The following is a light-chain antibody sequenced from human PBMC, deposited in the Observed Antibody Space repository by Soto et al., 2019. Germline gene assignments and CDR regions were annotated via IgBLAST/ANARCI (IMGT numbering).Light chain of an antibody. CDR3: QQSYSTPPT. V-gene: IGKV1-39*01. CDR1: QSISSY. Sequence: DIQMTQSPSSLSASVGDRVTITCRASQSISSYLNWYQQKQGKAPKLLIYAASSLQSGVPSRFSGSGSGTDFTLTISSLQPEDFATYYCQQSYSTPPTFVQGTKVEIK. CDR2: AAS. J-gene: IGKJ1*01.